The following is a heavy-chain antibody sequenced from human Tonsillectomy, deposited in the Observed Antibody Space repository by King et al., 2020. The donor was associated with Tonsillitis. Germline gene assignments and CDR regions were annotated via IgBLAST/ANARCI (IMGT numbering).Heavy chain of an antibody. CDR2: IRSGSGST. CDR3: ARDGDGYNYGPGGDYFQH. Sequence: VQLVESGGRLVQPGGSLRLSCAASGFTFSSYTMHWVRQTPGKGLEWVSSIRSGSGSTFYADSVKGRFTIARDNSKNSLYLQMNALRPEYTAVFYWARDGDGYNYGPGGDYFQHWGQGTLVTVSS. CDR1: GFTFSSYT. V-gene: IGHV3-48*04. D-gene: IGHD5-18*01. J-gene: IGHJ1*01.